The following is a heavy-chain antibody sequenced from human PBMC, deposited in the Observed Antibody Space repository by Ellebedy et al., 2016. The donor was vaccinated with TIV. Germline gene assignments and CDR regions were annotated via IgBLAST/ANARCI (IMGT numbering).Heavy chain of an antibody. V-gene: IGHV4-39*06. CDR2: IYYSGST. Sequence: SETLSLTCTVSGGSISSSSYYWGWIRQPPGKGLEWIGSIYYSGSTNYNPSLKSRVTISVDTSKNQFALKLSSVTAADTAVYYCARSRVAARPSMLPGETYYYYGMDVWGQGTTVTVSS. CDR3: ARSRVAARPSMLPGETYYYYGMDV. CDR1: GGSISSSSYY. D-gene: IGHD6-6*01. J-gene: IGHJ6*02.